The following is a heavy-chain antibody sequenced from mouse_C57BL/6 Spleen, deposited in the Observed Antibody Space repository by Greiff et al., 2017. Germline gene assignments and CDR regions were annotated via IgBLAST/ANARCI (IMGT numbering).Heavy chain of an antibody. J-gene: IGHJ4*01. Sequence: VQLQQSGAELARPGASVKMSCKASGYTFTSYTMHWVKQRPGQGLEWIGYINPSSGYTKYNQKFKDKATLTADKSSSTAYMQLSSLTSEDSAVYYCASSPAVGALVATEGAMDYWGQGTSVTVSS. CDR3: ASSPAVGALVATEGAMDY. V-gene: IGHV1-4*01. CDR1: GYTFTSYT. CDR2: INPSSGYT. D-gene: IGHD1-1*01.